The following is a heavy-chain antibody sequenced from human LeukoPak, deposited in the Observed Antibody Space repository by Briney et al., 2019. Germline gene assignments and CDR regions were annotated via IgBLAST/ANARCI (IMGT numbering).Heavy chain of an antibody. Sequence: SVKVSCKASGGTFSSYPFTWVRQAPGQGLEWMGEITPIFGAANYAQKFQGRVTITADESTSTAYMELSSLRSEDTAVYYCARSGHPTSGLIDFYMDVWGKGTTVTVSS. D-gene: IGHD2/OR15-2a*01. CDR1: GGTFSSYP. J-gene: IGHJ6*03. CDR3: ARSGHPTSGLIDFYMDV. V-gene: IGHV1-69*13. CDR2: ITPIFGAA.